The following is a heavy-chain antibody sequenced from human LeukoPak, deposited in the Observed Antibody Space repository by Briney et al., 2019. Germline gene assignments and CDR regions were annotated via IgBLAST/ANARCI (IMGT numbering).Heavy chain of an antibody. J-gene: IGHJ4*02. Sequence: GSLRLSCAASGFTFDDNGMSWVRQPPGKGLEWIGEIYHSGSTNYNPSLKSRVTISVDKSKNQFSLKLSSVTAADTAVYYCARMTTLSPLDYWGQGTLVTVSS. CDR3: ARMTTLSPLDY. V-gene: IGHV4-4*02. CDR1: GFTFDDNG. CDR2: IYHSGST. D-gene: IGHD4-17*01.